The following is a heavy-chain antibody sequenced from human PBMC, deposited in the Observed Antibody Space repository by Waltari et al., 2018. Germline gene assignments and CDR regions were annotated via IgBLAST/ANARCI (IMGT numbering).Heavy chain of an antibody. Sequence: QVQLQESGPGLVKPSETLSLTCTVSGGSISSYYWSWIRPPAGKGLEWIGRIYTSGSTNYNPSLKRRVTMSVDTSKNQFSLKLSSVTAADTAVYYCARRGIAARPNWYFDLWGRGTLVTVSS. D-gene: IGHD6-6*01. CDR1: GGSISSYY. CDR3: ARRGIAARPNWYFDL. CDR2: IYTSGST. V-gene: IGHV4-4*07. J-gene: IGHJ2*01.